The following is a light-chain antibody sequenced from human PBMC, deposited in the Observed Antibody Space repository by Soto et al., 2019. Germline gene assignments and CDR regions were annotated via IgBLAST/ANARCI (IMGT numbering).Light chain of an antibody. V-gene: IGLV2-14*01. Sequence: QSALTQPASVSGSPGQSITISCTGTSSDVGGYNVVSWYQQHPGKAPKLMIYDVSNRPSGVSNRFAGSKSGNTASLTISGLQAEDEADYYCSSYTSSSTPLVFGGGTQLTVL. CDR2: DVS. CDR1: SSDVGGYNV. J-gene: IGLJ2*01. CDR3: SSYTSSSTPLV.